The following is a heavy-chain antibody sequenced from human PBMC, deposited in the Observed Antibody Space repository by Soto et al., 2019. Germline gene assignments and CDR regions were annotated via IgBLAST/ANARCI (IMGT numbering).Heavy chain of an antibody. CDR1: GYTFTSYD. CDR3: ARVVYIAAAEYYFDY. D-gene: IGHD6-13*01. V-gene: IGHV1-8*01. CDR2: MNPSSGNT. Sequence: ASVKVSCKASGYTFTSYDINWVRQATGQGLEWMGWMNPSSGNTGYAQKFQGRVTVTRNTSISTAYMELSSLRSEDTAVYYCARVVYIAAAEYYFDYWGQGTLVTVSS. J-gene: IGHJ4*02.